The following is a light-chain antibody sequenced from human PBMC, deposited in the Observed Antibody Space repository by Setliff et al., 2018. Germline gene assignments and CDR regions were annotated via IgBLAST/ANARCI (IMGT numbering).Light chain of an antibody. CDR2: DVS. V-gene: IGLV2-14*03. Sequence: QPALTQPASVSGSPGQSITISCTGISGDVGGYNYVSWYQQHPGKAPKLMIYDVSNRPSGVSNRFSGSKSGNTASLTISGLQAEDEADYYCSSYTSSSTFYVFGTGTKVTVL. CDR3: SSYTSSSTFYV. J-gene: IGLJ1*01. CDR1: SGDVGGYNY.